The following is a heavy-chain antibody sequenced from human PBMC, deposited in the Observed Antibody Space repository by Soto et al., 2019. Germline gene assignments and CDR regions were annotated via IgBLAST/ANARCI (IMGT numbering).Heavy chain of an antibody. CDR3: ARGKSSWSNWFDP. CDR1: GASISSGDYF. J-gene: IGHJ5*02. D-gene: IGHD2-15*01. Sequence: SSETLSLTCTVSGASISSGDYFWSWVRQSPGKGLEFIGNIYYRGNTYYKPPLKSRVTISIDTSKNQFSLKLTSVTAADTAVYYCARGKSSWSNWFDPWGQGRLVTAPQ. V-gene: IGHV4-30-4*01. CDR2: IYYRGNT.